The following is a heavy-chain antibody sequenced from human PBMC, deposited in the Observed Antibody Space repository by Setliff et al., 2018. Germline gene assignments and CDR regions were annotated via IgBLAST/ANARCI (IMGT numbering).Heavy chain of an antibody. J-gene: IGHJ4*01. V-gene: IGHV4-59*01. Sequence: SETLSLTCTVSGTSINTYYWTWIRQSPGKGLEWIGFVYSNGNKDYNPSLKSRVAFSVDASQNHVSLKLSSVTPADTAVYFCANGWRNFDYWGQGILVTVSS. CDR2: VYSNGNK. D-gene: IGHD6-19*01. CDR1: GTSINTYY. CDR3: ANGWRNFDY.